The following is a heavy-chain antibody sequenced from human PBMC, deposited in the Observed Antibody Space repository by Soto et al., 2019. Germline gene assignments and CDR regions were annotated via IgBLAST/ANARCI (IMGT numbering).Heavy chain of an antibody. CDR1: GGSISSSNW. Sequence: SETLSLTCAVSGGSISSSNWWSWVRQPPGKGLEWIGEIYHSGSTNYNPSLKSRVTISVDKSKNQFSLKLSSVTAADTAVYYCARAGYYDSSGYYFDYWGQGTLVTVSS. CDR2: IYHSGST. J-gene: IGHJ4*02. CDR3: ARAGYYDSSGYYFDY. D-gene: IGHD3-22*01. V-gene: IGHV4-4*02.